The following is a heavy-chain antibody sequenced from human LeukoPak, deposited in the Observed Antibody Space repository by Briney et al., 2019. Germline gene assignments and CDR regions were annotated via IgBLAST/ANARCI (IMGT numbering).Heavy chain of an antibody. CDR2: IIPILGIA. D-gene: IGHD1-20*01. CDR1: GGTFSSYA. V-gene: IGHV1-69*04. CDR3: AVVVITGTTPTASYFDY. J-gene: IGHJ4*02. Sequence: ASVKVSCKASGGTFSSYAISWVRQAPGQGLEWMGRIIPILGIANYAQKFQGRVTITADKSTSTAYMERSSLRSEDTAVYYCAVVVITGTTPTASYFDYWGQGTLVTVSS.